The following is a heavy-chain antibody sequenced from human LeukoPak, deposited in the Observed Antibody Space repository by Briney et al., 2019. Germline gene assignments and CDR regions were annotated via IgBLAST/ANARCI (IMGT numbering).Heavy chain of an antibody. CDR3: ARVGLGLGWSGYSRLADY. V-gene: IGHV3-48*02. Sequence: PGGSLRLSCAASGFTFSSYSMNWVRQAPGKGLEWVSYISSSSSTIYYADSVKGRFTISRDNAKNSLYLQMNSLRDEDTAVYYCARVGLGLGWSGYSRLADYWGQGTLVTVSS. CDR1: GFTFSSYS. D-gene: IGHD3-3*01. CDR2: ISSSSSTI. J-gene: IGHJ4*02.